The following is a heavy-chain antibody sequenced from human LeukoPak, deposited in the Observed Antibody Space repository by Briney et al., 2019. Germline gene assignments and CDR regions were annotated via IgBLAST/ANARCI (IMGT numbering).Heavy chain of an antibody. V-gene: IGHV4-30-2*01. CDR1: GGSISSGGYS. J-gene: IGHJ4*02. Sequence: ASQTLSLTCAVSGGSISSGGYSWSWIRQPPGKGLEWIGYIYRSGSTYYNPSLKSRVTISVDRSKNQFSLKLSSVTAADTAVYYCARDGGDASFDYWGQGTLVTVSS. CDR3: ARDGGDASFDY. CDR2: IYRSGST. D-gene: IGHD2-21*02.